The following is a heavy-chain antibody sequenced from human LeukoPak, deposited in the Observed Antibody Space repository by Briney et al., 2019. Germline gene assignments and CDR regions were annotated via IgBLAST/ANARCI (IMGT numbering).Heavy chain of an antibody. V-gene: IGHV1-2*02. J-gene: IGHJ4*02. CDR2: INPNSGGT. CDR1: GYTFSSYG. CDR3: ARPADGSDFDY. Sequence: GASVKVSCKASGYTFSSYGISWVRQAPGQGLEWMGWINPNSGGTNYAQKFQGRVTMTRDTSISTAYMELSRLRSDDTAVYYCARPADGSDFDYWGQGTLVTVSS. D-gene: IGHD5-24*01.